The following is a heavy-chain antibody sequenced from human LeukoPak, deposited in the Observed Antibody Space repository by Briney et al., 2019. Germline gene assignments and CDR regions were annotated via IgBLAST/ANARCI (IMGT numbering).Heavy chain of an antibody. CDR1: GDSISSGSYY. CDR2: INHSGST. Sequence: SETLSLTCTVSGDSISSGSYYWSWIRQPPGKGLEWIGEINHSGSTNYNPSLKSRVTISVDTSKNQFSLKLSSVTAADTAVYYCARGRITIFGVVIIGEYYFDYWGQGTLVTVSS. V-gene: IGHV4-39*07. CDR3: ARGRITIFGVVIIGEYYFDY. D-gene: IGHD3-3*01. J-gene: IGHJ4*02.